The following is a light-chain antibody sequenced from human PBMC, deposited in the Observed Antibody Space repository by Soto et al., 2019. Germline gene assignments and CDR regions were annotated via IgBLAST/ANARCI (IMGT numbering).Light chain of an antibody. J-gene: IGLJ3*02. CDR3: CSYAGTYTQWV. CDR1: SSDVGGYNY. CDR2: DVS. V-gene: IGLV2-11*01. Sequence: QSALTQPRSVSGSPGQSVTISCTGTSSDVGGYNYVSWYQQHPGKAPKLVIYDVSKRPSGVPDRFSGSKSGNTASLTVSGLQAEDEADYSCCSYAGTYTQWVFGGGTKVTAL.